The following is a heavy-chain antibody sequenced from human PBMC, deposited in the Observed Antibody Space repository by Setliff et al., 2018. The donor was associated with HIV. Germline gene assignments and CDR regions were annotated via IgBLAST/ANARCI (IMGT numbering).Heavy chain of an antibody. J-gene: IGHJ3*02. CDR1: GFTFTDYW. D-gene: IGHD3-3*01. Sequence: GGSLRLSCAASGFTFTDYWMHWVRHAPGKGLEWVAVISYDGSDIYYADSVKGRFTISRENSKNTLYLQMNSLRPEDTAVYYCARAFGYYDFWSGYSGDEFDIWGQGTTVTVSS. CDR2: ISYDGSDI. V-gene: IGHV3-30*03. CDR3: ARAFGYYDFWSGYSGDEFDI.